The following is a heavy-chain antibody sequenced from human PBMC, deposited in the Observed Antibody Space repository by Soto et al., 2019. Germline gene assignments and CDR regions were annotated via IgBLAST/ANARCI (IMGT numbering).Heavy chain of an antibody. CDR1: GGTFSSYA. Sequence: ASVKVSCKASGGTFSSYAISWVRQAPGQGLEWMGGIIPIFGTANYAQKFQGRVTITADESTSTAYMELSSLRSEDAAVYYCASGWYYYDSSGEGRRYYFDYWGQGTLVTVSS. J-gene: IGHJ4*02. CDR3: ASGWYYYDSSGEGRRYYFDY. V-gene: IGHV1-69*13. CDR2: IIPIFGTA. D-gene: IGHD3-22*01.